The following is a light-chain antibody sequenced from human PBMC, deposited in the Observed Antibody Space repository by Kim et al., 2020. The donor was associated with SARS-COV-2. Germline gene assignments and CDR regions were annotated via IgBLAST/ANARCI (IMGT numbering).Light chain of an antibody. V-gene: IGKV1-5*01. CDR1: QSISSW. CDR3: KQHNNYPYT. Sequence: SASVGDGVTISCRASQSISSWLAWYQKKPGRAPKLLIYDASTLESGVPSRFSGSGSGTGLTLTISSLRPDDFASNYCKQHNNYPYTFGQGTKLEIK. J-gene: IGKJ2*01. CDR2: DAS.